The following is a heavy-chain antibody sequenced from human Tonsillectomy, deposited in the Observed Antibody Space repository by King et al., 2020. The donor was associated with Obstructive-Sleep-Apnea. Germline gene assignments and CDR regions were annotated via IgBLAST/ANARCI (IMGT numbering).Heavy chain of an antibody. V-gene: IGHV4-39*07. CDR2: IYYSGST. CDR1: GGSFSSSSYY. D-gene: IGHD6-6*01. CDR3: ATIAARPYGLDV. Sequence: QLQESGPGLVKPSETLSLTCTVSGGSFSSSSYYWGWIRQPPGKGLEWIGSIYYSGSTYYNPSLKSRVTISVDTSKNQFSLRLSSVTAADTAVYYCATIAARPYGLDVWGQGTTVTVSS. J-gene: IGHJ6*02.